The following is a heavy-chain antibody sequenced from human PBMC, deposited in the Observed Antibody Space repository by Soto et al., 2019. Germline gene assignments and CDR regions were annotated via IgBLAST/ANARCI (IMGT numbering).Heavy chain of an antibody. CDR1: GGSVSSGSYY. Sequence: SETLSLTCTVSGGSVSSGSYYWSWIRQPPGKGLEWIGYIYYSGSTNYNPSLKSRVTISVDTSKNQLSLKPSSVTAADTAVYYCARVERGLSYFDLWGRGTLVTVSS. V-gene: IGHV4-61*01. J-gene: IGHJ2*01. CDR3: ARVERGLSYFDL. D-gene: IGHD1-1*01. CDR2: IYYSGST.